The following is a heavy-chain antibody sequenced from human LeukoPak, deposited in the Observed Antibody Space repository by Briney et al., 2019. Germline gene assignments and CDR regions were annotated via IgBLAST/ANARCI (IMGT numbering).Heavy chain of an antibody. Sequence: ASVKVSCKASGYTFTSYYMHWGRQAPGQGREWMGWISAYNGNTTYAQKLQGRVTMTTDTSTSTAYMELRSLRSDDTAVYYCARATIAAAGSYFDYWGQGTLVTVSS. D-gene: IGHD6-13*01. CDR3: ARATIAAAGSYFDY. CDR2: ISAYNGNT. V-gene: IGHV1-18*04. CDR1: GYTFTSYY. J-gene: IGHJ4*02.